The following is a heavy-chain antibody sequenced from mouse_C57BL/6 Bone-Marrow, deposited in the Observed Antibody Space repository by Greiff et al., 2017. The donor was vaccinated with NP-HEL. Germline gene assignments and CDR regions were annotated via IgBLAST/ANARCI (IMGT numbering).Heavy chain of an antibody. Sequence: QVQLQQSGAELVRPGTSVKMSCKASGYTFTNYWIGWVKQRPGHGLEWIGDIYAGGGYTNYNEKFKGKATLTADKSSSNAYMQISSLTSEDSAMYYCGRNYGLSAMDDWGQGTSVTVSS. CDR1: GYTFTNYW. D-gene: IGHD1-1*02. J-gene: IGHJ4*01. CDR2: IYAGGGYT. CDR3: GRNYGLSAMDD. V-gene: IGHV1-63*01.